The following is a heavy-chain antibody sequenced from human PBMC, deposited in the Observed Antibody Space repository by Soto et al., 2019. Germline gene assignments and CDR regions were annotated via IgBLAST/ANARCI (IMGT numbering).Heavy chain of an antibody. CDR2: ISGSGGST. V-gene: IGHV3-23*01. Sequence: PGGSLRLSCAASGFTFSSYAMSWVRQAPGKGLEWVSAISGSGGSTYYADSVKGRFTISRDNSKNTLYLQMNSLRAEDTAVYYCALSRGPFNSGFDYWGQGTLVTVSS. CDR1: GFTFSSYA. CDR3: ALSRGPFNSGFDY. J-gene: IGHJ4*02. D-gene: IGHD1-20*01.